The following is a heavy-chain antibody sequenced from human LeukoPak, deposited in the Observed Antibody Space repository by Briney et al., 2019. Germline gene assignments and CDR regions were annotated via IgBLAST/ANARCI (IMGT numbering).Heavy chain of an antibody. CDR3: ARGRKQLWKNTYYFDY. V-gene: IGHV1-46*01. CDR2: INPSGGST. D-gene: IGHD5-18*01. J-gene: IGHJ4*02. CDR1: GYTFTSYY. Sequence: GASVKVSCKASGYTFTSYYMHWVRQAPGQELEWMGIINPSGGSTSYAQKFQGRVTMTRDMSTSTVYMELSSLRSGDTAVYYCARGRKQLWKNTYYFDYWGQGTLVTVSS.